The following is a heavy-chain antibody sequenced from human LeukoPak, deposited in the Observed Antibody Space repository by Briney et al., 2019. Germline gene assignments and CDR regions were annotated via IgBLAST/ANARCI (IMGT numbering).Heavy chain of an antibody. D-gene: IGHD6-13*01. J-gene: IGHJ4*02. CDR1: GFTFSNYA. CDR3: AREEGSSWYYY. Sequence: GGSLRLSCAASGFTFSNYAMSWVRQAPGKGLEWVAVISYDGSNKYYADSVKGRFTISRDNSKNTLYLQMNSLRAEDTAVYYCAREEGSSWYYYWGQGTLVTVSS. V-gene: IGHV3-30*14. CDR2: ISYDGSNK.